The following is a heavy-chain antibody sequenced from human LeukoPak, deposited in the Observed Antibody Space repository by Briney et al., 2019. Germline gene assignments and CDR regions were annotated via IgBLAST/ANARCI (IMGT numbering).Heavy chain of an antibody. Sequence: GRSLRLSCAASGFTFSRYAMHWVRQAPGKGLEWVAVISKDGSNNCYEDSVKSRFTISRDNSKNTLYLQMDSLRAEDTAVYYCARDFAWLADYWGQGTLVTVSS. V-gene: IGHV3-30-3*01. CDR2: ISKDGSNN. CDR1: GFTFSRYA. D-gene: IGHD6-19*01. CDR3: ARDFAWLADY. J-gene: IGHJ4*02.